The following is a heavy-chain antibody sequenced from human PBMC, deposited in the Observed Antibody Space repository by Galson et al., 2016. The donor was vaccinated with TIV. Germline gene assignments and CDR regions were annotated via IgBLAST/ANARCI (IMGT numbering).Heavy chain of an antibody. J-gene: IGHJ3*01. CDR2: ISYDGRET. CDR3: ATNLHDSFGPNDA. D-gene: IGHD3-22*01. V-gene: IGHV3-30*03. CDR1: GFYFSAYG. Sequence: SLRLSCAASGFYFSAYGMHWVRQAPGKGLEWVAVISYDGRETQYADSVKGRSTVSRDNSKNTLYLDMNSLRPEDTALYYCATNLHDSFGPNDAWGQGTMVTVSS.